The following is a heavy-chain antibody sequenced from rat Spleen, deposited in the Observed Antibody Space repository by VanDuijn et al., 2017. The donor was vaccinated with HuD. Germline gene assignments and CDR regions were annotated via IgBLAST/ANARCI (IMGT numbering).Heavy chain of an antibody. CDR1: GFTFNNYW. V-gene: IGHV5-31*01. CDR2: ITNASGRT. J-gene: IGHJ2*01. D-gene: IGHD1-12*01. Sequence: EVQLVESGGGLVQPGGSLKLSCVASGFTFNNYWMTWIRQVPGKGLEWAASITNASGRTYYPDSVKGRFTVSRDTAQNILYLQMNSLRSEETATYYCTRGTYYRHWGQGVMVTVSS. CDR3: TRGTYYRH.